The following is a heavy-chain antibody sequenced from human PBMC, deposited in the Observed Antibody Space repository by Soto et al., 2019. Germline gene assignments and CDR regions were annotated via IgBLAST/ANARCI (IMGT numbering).Heavy chain of an antibody. CDR1: GGSVSSYY. D-gene: IGHD4-17*01. J-gene: IGHJ4*02. V-gene: IGHV4-59*08. Sequence: SETLSLTCTVSGGSVSSYYWSWIRQPPGKGLEWIGYISYSGSTNYNPSLKSRVTISVDTSKNQFSLKLTSVTAADTAVYYCARLFEDYGAYVFDYWGPGTLVTVSS. CDR3: ARLFEDYGAYVFDY. CDR2: ISYSGST.